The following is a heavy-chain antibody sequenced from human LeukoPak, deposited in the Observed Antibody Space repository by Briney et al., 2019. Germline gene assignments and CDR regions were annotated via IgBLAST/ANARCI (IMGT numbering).Heavy chain of an antibody. D-gene: IGHD6-13*01. J-gene: IGHJ4*02. V-gene: IGHV3-48*01. CDR1: GFTFSGYS. CDR2: ISKSGSTI. CDR3: AKYSSSWYYLDY. Sequence: PGGSLRLSCAASGFTFSGYSMNWVRQAPGKGLEWVSYISKSGSTIYYADSVKGRFTISRDNAKNSLYLQMNSLRAEDTAVYYCAKYSSSWYYLDYWGQGTLVTVSS.